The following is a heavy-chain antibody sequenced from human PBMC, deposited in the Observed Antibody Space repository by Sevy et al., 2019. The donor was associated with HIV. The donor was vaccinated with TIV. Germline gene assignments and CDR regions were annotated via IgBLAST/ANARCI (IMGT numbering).Heavy chain of an antibody. V-gene: IGHV1-24*01. D-gene: IGHD3-16*01. CDR3: ATCGSQPLLPRGEFYYYPMDV. J-gene: IGHJ6*02. Sequence: ASVKVSCKVSGYILTDLSMHWVRQAPGKGLEWMGGFDPEHGETIYAHKFQGRVTMTEDTSTDTAYMELSSLRSEETGVYCCATCGSQPLLPRGEFYYYPMDVWGQGTTVTVSS. CDR2: FDPEHGET. CDR1: GYILTDLS.